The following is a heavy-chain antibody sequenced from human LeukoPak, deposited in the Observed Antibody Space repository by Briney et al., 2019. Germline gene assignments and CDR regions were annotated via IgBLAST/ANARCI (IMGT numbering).Heavy chain of an antibody. J-gene: IGHJ3*02. D-gene: IGHD6-19*01. Sequence: GGSLRLSCAASGFTFSSYAMSWVRQAPGKGLEWVSAISGSGGSTYYADSVKGRFTISRDNSKNTLYLQMNSLRAEDTAVYYCAKSAHSSGWWGEAFDIWGQGTMVTVSS. CDR1: GFTFSSYA. CDR3: AKSAHSSGWWGEAFDI. CDR2: ISGSGGST. V-gene: IGHV3-23*01.